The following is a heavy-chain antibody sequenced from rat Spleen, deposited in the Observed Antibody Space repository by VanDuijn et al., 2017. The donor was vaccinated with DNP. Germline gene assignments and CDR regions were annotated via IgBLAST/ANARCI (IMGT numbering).Heavy chain of an antibody. CDR2: MTRIGGST. J-gene: IGHJ1*01. Sequence: EVQLVESGGDLVQPGRSLKVSCVASGFTFSNYWMAWIRQLPGKGLEWVASMTRIGGSTFYPDSVKGRFTVSRDNVKNTLYLQMNSLRSEDTATYYCARRTEGIVSYGWYFDFWGPGTMVTVSS. V-gene: IGHV5-31*01. D-gene: IGHD1-11*01. CDR1: GFTFSNYW. CDR3: ARRTEGIVSYGWYFDF.